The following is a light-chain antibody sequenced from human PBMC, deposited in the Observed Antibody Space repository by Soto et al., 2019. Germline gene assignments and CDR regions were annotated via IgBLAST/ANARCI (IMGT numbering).Light chain of an antibody. J-gene: IGKJ4*01. CDR1: QSITGN. CDR2: DAS. Sequence: EIVMTQSPATLSVSPGERATLSCRASQSITGNLTWYQQKPGQAPRLLIYDASTRATGIPARFSGSGSGTEFNLTVSSLQSEDFAVYYCQQYNNWPLTFGGGTKVEIK. CDR3: QQYNNWPLT. V-gene: IGKV3-15*01.